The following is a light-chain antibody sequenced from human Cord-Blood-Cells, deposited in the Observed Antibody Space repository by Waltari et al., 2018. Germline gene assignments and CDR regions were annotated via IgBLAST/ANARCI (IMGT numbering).Light chain of an antibody. CDR3: QQYGSSPLT. Sequence: EIVLTPAPGTLSLSPGDRATLSCRASQSVRRSYFAWYQQKPGPAPRLLIYGASSRATGIPDRFSGSGSGTDFTLTISRLEPEDVAVYYCQQYGSSPLTFGPGTKVDIK. CDR2: GAS. CDR1: QSVRRSY. V-gene: IGKV3-20*01. J-gene: IGKJ3*01.